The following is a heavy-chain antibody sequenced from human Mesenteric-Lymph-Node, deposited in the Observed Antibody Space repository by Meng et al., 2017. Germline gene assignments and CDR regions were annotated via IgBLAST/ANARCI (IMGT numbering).Heavy chain of an antibody. J-gene: IGHJ5*02. CDR3: ASLYCTGGSCFHNWFDP. V-gene: IGHV1-18*01. CDR2: ISASHGNP. Sequence: QVPLLQSGAEVREAGASVKVSFKASGYPFSSYGIGWLRQAPGQGLEWMGWISASHGNPNYAQKFRDRVIMTTDTSSSTVYMELRSLRSDDTAIYYCASLYCTGGSCFHNWFDPWGQGTLVTVSS. D-gene: IGHD2-8*02. CDR1: GYPFSSYG.